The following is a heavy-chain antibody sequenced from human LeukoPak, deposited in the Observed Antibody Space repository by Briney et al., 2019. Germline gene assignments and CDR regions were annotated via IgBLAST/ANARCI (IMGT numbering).Heavy chain of an antibody. D-gene: IGHD3-22*01. V-gene: IGHV4-59*01. Sequence: KSSETLSLTCTVSGDSISSYYWSWIRQPPGKGLEWIGYIYNSGGTDYNPSLKSRVTMSVDTSKNQFSLKLSSVTAADTAVYYCARAGSGYSFDIWGQGTMVTVSS. CDR3: ARAGSGYSFDI. CDR1: GDSISSYY. J-gene: IGHJ3*02. CDR2: IYNSGGT.